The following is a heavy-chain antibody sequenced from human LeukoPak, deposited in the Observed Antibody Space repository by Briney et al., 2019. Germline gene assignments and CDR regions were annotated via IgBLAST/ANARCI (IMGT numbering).Heavy chain of an antibody. J-gene: IGHJ6*03. D-gene: IGHD3-22*01. CDR3: ARVLSSSGYYYQPPYYYYMDV. CDR2: IYYSGST. Sequence: PSETLSLTCTVSGGSISSYYWSWIRQPPGKGLEWIGYIYYSGSTNYNPSLKSRVTISVDTSKNQFSLKLSSVTAADTAVYYCARVLSSSGYYYQPPYYYYMDVWSKGTTVAVSS. CDR1: GGSISSYY. V-gene: IGHV4-59*08.